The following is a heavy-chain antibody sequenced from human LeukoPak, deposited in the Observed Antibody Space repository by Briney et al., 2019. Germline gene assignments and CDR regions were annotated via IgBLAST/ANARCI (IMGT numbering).Heavy chain of an antibody. CDR1: GGSFSGYY. V-gene: IGHV4-34*01. Sequence: SETLSLTCAVYGGSFSGYYWSWIRQPPGKGLEWIGEINHSGSTNYNPSLKSRVTISVDTSKNQFSLKLSSVTAADTAVYYCARGRDYWGQGTLVTVSS. CDR2: INHSGST. CDR3: ARGRDY. J-gene: IGHJ4*02.